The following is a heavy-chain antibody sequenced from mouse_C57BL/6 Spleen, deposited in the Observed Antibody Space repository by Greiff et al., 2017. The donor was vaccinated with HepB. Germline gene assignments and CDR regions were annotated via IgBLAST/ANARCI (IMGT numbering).Heavy chain of an antibody. J-gene: IGHJ4*01. Sequence: QVQLQQPGAELVMPGASVKLSCKASGYTFTSYWMHWVKQRPGQGLEWIGEIDPSDSYTNYNQKFKGKSTLTVDKSSSTAYMQLSSLTSEDSAVYYCARKDYGSSLGDYWGQGTSVTVSS. D-gene: IGHD1-1*01. CDR3: ARKDYGSSLGDY. CDR2: IDPSDSYT. CDR1: GYTFTSYW. V-gene: IGHV1-69*01.